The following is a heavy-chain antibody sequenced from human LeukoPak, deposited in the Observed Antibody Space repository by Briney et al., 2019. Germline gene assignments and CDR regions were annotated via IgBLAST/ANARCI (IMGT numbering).Heavy chain of an antibody. J-gene: IGHJ4*02. CDR3: ARDFYDGFALDY. CDR2: IYYSGST. CDR1: GASISSSSYY. Sequence: SETLSLTCTVSGASISSSSYYWGWIRQPPGKGLEWIGNIYYSGSTYYNPSLKSRVTISIDTSKNQFSLKLSSVTAADTAVYYCARDFYDGFALDYWGQGTLVTVSS. V-gene: IGHV4-39*07. D-gene: IGHD2/OR15-2a*01.